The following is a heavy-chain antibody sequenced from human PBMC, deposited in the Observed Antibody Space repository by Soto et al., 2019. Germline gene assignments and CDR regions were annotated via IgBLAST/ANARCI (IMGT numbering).Heavy chain of an antibody. CDR2: TYYRSKWYN. CDR3: ARERYGDYGRGTFDI. J-gene: IGHJ3*02. V-gene: IGHV6-1*01. CDR1: GDSVSNNSTA. D-gene: IGHD4-17*01. Sequence: SQTLSLTCAISGDSVSNNSTAWNWIRQSPSRGLEWLGRTYYRSKWYNDYAVSVKSRVIINPDTSKNQFSLQLNSVTPEDTAVYYCARERYGDYGRGTFDIWGQVTMVTVPS.